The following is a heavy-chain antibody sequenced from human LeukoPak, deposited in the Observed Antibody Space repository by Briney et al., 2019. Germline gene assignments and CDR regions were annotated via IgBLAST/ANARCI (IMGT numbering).Heavy chain of an antibody. V-gene: IGHV4-59*01. CDR2: IYYSGST. CDR1: GGFISSYY. D-gene: IGHD2-2*01. J-gene: IGHJ5*02. Sequence: PSETLSLTCTVSGGFISSYYWSWIRQPPGKGLEWIGYIYYSGSTNYNPSLKSRVTISVDTSRNQFSLKLSSVTAADTAVYYCARFVVVVPAANNWFDPWGQGTLVTVSS. CDR3: ARFVVVVPAANNWFDP.